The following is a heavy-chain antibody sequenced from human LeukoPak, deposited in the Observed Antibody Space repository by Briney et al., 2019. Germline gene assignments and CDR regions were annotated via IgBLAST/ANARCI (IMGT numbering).Heavy chain of an antibody. Sequence: PGGSLRLSCAASGFTFSSYGMHWVRQAPGKGLEWVAVISYDGSNKYYADSVKGQFTISRDNSKNTLYLQMNSLRAEDTAVYYCARDWRGLLIHRRGFDYWGQGTLVTVSS. J-gene: IGHJ4*02. D-gene: IGHD3-3*01. CDR2: ISYDGSNK. CDR3: ARDWRGLLIHRRGFDY. V-gene: IGHV3-30*03. CDR1: GFTFSSYG.